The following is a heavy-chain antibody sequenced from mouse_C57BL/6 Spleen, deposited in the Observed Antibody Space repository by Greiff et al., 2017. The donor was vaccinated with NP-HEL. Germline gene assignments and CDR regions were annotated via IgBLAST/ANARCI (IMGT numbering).Heavy chain of an antibody. J-gene: IGHJ3*01. D-gene: IGHD2-1*01. CDR3: AGYGNSLAY. CDR1: GFNIKDYY. V-gene: IGHV14-2*01. CDR2: IDPEDGET. Sequence: DVQLQESGAELVKPGASVKLSCTASGFNIKDYYMHWVKQRTEQGLEWIGRIDPEDGETKYAPNFQGKATITADTSSNTAYLQLSSLTSEDTAVYYCAGYGNSLAYWGQGTLVTVSA.